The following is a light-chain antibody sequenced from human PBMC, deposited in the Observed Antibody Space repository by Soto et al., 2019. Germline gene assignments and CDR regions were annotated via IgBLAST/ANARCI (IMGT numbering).Light chain of an antibody. J-gene: IGKJ4*01. CDR1: QTISSW. Sequence: DIQMTQSPSTLSGSVGDRVTITCRASQTISSWLAWYQQKPGKAPKLLIYKASTLKSGVPSRFSGSGSGTEFTLTLSSLQPPDFATYSCQHYRSYAHGFGEG. CDR3: QHYRSYAHG. CDR2: KAS. V-gene: IGKV1-5*03.